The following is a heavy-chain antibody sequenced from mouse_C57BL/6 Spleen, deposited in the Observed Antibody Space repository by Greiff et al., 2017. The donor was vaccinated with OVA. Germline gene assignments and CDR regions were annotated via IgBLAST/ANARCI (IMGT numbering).Heavy chain of an antibody. CDR2: INYDGSST. CDR3: ARGETGPWFAY. V-gene: IGHV5-16*01. CDR1: GFTFSDYY. J-gene: IGHJ3*01. Sequence: EVQLVESEGGLVQPGSSMKLSCTASGFTFSDYYMAWVRQVPEKGLEWVANINYDGSSTYYLDSLKSRFIISRDNAKNILYLQMSSLKSEDTATDYGARGETGPWFAYWGQGTLVTVSA. D-gene: IGHD4-1*01.